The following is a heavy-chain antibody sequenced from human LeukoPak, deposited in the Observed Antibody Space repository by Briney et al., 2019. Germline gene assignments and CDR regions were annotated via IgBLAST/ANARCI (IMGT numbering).Heavy chain of an antibody. D-gene: IGHD3-16*02. V-gene: IGHV1-18*01. J-gene: IGHJ4*02. CDR1: GYTFTSYG. Sequence: ASVKVSCKASGYTFTSYGISWVRQAPGQGLEWMGWISAYNGNTNYAQKLQGRVTMTTDTSTSTAYMELRSLRSDDTAVYYCARETYDYVWGSYRYDYFDYWGQGTLVTVSS. CDR3: ARETYDYVWGSYRYDYFDY. CDR2: ISAYNGNT.